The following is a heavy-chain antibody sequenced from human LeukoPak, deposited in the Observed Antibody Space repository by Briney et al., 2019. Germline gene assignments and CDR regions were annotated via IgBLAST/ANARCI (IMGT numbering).Heavy chain of an antibody. CDR2: IYHSGST. D-gene: IGHD1-26*01. Sequence: SETLSLTCAVYGGSSSGYYWGWIRQPPGKGLEWIGSIYHSGSTYYNPSLKSRVTISVDTSKNQFSLKLSSVTAADTAVYYCARVGRGSYWIFYWGQGTLVTVSS. J-gene: IGHJ4*02. CDR1: GGSSSGYY. CDR3: ARVGRGSYWIFY. V-gene: IGHV4-38-2*01.